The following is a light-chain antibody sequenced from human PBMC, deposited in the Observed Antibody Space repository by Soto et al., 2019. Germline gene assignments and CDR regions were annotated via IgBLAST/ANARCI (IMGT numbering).Light chain of an antibody. CDR3: QYTDSFPLIT. J-gene: IGKJ5*01. Sequence: DIQMTRSPSVVSSXXGXXGXIXWRVSQTISNWVAWYQQKPGKAPKLLIYAASSLYSGVPSRFSGSGSGTDFTLTITSLQPEDFATYYCQYTDSFPLITFGQGTRLEI. V-gene: IGKV1-12*01. CDR2: AAS. CDR1: QTISNW.